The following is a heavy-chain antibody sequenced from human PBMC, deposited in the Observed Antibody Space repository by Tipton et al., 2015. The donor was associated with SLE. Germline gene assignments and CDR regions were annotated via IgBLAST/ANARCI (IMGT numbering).Heavy chain of an antibody. CDR3: ARALVWFRAPYSQH. CDR2: IYSGGST. D-gene: IGHD3-10*01. V-gene: IGHV3-66*02. Sequence: SLRLSCAASGFTVSSNYMSWVRQAPGKGLEWVSVIYSGGSTYYADSVKGRFTISRDNSKNTLYLQMNSLGAEDTAVYYCARALVWFRAPYSQHWGQGTLVTVPS. CDR1: GFTVSSNY. J-gene: IGHJ1*01.